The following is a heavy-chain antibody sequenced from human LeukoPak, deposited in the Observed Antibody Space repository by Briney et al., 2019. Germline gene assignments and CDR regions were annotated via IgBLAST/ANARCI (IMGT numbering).Heavy chain of an antibody. CDR2: IYYSGST. Sequence: SETLSLTCTVSGGSVSSYYWSWIRQPPGKGLEWIGYIYYSGSTNYNPSLKSRVTISVDTSKNQFSLKLSSVTAADTAVYYCARHDSSGYYPDYWGQGTLVTVSS. CDR3: ARHDSSGYYPDY. V-gene: IGHV4-59*02. CDR1: GGSVSSYY. J-gene: IGHJ4*02. D-gene: IGHD3-22*01.